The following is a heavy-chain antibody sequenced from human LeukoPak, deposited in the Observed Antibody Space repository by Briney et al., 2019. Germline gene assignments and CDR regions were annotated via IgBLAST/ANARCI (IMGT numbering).Heavy chain of an antibody. Sequence: GGSLRLSCAASGFTFSSYSMNWVRQAPGKGLEWVSSISSSSSYIYYADSVKGRFTISRDNAKNSLYLQMNSLRAEDTALYYCARGFWWELFRSHDAFDIWGQGTMVTVSS. D-gene: IGHD1-26*01. V-gene: IGHV3-21*04. CDR1: GFTFSSYS. CDR2: ISSSSSYI. CDR3: ARGFWWELFRSHDAFDI. J-gene: IGHJ3*02.